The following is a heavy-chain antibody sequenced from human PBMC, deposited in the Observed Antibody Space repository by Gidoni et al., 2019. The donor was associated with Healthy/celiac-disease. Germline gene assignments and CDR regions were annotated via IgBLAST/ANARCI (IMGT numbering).Heavy chain of an antibody. Sequence: QVQLVESGGGVVQPGRSLRLSCAASGFTFSSYGMHWVRQAPGKGLEWVAVISYDGSNKYYADSVKGRFTISRDNSKNTLYLQMNSLRAEDTAVYYCAKASQNLHDAFDIWGQGTMVTVSS. CDR1: GFTFSSYG. V-gene: IGHV3-30*18. CDR3: AKASQNLHDAFDI. CDR2: ISYDGSNK. J-gene: IGHJ3*02.